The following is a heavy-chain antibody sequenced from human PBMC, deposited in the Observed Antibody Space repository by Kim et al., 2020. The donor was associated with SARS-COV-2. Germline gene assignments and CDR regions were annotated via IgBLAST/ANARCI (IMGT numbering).Heavy chain of an antibody. CDR2: IYYSGST. J-gene: IGHJ4*02. D-gene: IGHD3-10*01. CDR1: GGSISSYY. CDR3: ARGTRHREIDY. Sequence: SETLSLTCTVSGGSISSYYWSWIRQPPGKGLEWIGYIYYSGSTNYNPSLKSRVTISVDTSKNQFSLKLSSVTAADTAVYYCARGTRHREIDYWGQGTLVTVSS. V-gene: IGHV4-59*08.